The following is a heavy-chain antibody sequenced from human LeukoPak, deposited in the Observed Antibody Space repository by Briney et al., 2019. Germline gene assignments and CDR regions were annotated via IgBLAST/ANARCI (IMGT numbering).Heavy chain of an antibody. CDR3: ARELRYFDWLHYYGMDV. CDR2: ISYDGSNK. D-gene: IGHD3-9*01. CDR1: GFTFDDYA. V-gene: IGHV3-30-3*01. Sequence: GGSLRLSCAASGFTFDDYAMHWVRQAPGKGLEWVAVISYDGSNKYYADSVKGRFTISRDNSKNTLYLQMNSLRAEDTAVYYCARELRYFDWLHYYGMDVWGQGTTVTVSS. J-gene: IGHJ6*02.